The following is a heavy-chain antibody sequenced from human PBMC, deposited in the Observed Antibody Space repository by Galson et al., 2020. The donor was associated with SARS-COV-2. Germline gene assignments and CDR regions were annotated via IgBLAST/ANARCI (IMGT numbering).Heavy chain of an antibody. V-gene: IGHV4-61*02. Sequence: SETLSLTCSVSGGAINRGSYYWNWLRQPAGKGLEWIGRIYTSGNTDYNPSLKSRVTISLDTSRNQFSLMVTSVTAADTAVYYCASDDDGWFGFDAWGQGTLVTVAS. CDR2: IYTSGNT. J-gene: IGHJ4*02. D-gene: IGHD3-10*01. CDR3: ASDDDGWFGFDA. CDR1: GGAINRGSYY.